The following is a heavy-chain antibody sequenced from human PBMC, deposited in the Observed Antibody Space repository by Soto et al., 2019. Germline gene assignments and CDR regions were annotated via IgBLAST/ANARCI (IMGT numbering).Heavy chain of an antibody. D-gene: IGHD3-22*01. V-gene: IGHV4-39*01. Sequence: SETLSLTCTVSGGSIISSSYYWGWIRQPPGKGLEWIGSIYSSGSTYYNPSLKSRVTISVDTSKNQFSLKLSSVTAADTAVHYCATPVSSGYQAFEVWGQGTMVTVSS. CDR3: ATPVSSGYQAFEV. J-gene: IGHJ3*01. CDR2: IYSSGST. CDR1: GGSIISSSYY.